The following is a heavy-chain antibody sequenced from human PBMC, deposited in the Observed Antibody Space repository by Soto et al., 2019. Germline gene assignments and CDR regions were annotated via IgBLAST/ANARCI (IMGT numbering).Heavy chain of an antibody. CDR3: ARDLAVPPLAY. Sequence: QVQLVQSGAEEKKPGASVKVSCKASGYTFTSYAMHWVRQAPGQRLEWMGWINAGNGNTKYSQKFQGRVTITRDTPGSTAYMERSARSSEDTAVYYWARDLAVPPLAYGGQEPLVTVSS. CDR1: GYTFTSYA. V-gene: IGHV1-3*05. D-gene: IGHD2-2*01. J-gene: IGHJ4*02. CDR2: INAGNGNT.